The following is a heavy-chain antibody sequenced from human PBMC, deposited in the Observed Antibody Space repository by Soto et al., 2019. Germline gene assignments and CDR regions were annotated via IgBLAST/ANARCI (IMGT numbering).Heavy chain of an antibody. CDR3: ARDTSNSFDY. J-gene: IGHJ4*02. CDR1: GYTFNTYF. Sequence: LLVQSGGELKKPGTSVKVSCNTSGYTFNTYFITWVRQAPGQGIEWMGWISPHNGNTNYAEKFQGRVTMTADRITKTAYMELRNLRFDDTAVYYCARDTSNSFDYWGQGTPVTVS. CDR2: ISPHNGNT. V-gene: IGHV1-18*01. D-gene: IGHD2-2*01.